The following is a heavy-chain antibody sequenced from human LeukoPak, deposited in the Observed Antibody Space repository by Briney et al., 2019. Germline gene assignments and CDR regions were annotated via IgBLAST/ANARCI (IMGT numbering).Heavy chain of an antibody. J-gene: IGHJ4*02. CDR1: GFTFSDYY. CDR3: ARVVPAANPYFDY. CDR2: ISSSGSTI. D-gene: IGHD2-2*01. V-gene: IGHV3-11*04. Sequence: GGSLRLSCAASGFTFSDYYMSWIRQAPGKGLEWVSYISSSGSTIYYADSVKGRFTISRDNAKNSPYLQMNSLRAEDTAVYYCARVVPAANPYFDYWGQGTLVTVSS.